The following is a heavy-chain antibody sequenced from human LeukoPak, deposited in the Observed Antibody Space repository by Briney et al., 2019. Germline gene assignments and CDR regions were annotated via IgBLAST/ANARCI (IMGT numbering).Heavy chain of an antibody. CDR2: ISSSRTTI. Sequence: GGSLRPSCAASGFTFSNYNVNWVRQAPGKGLEWVSYISSSRTTIFYADSVKGRFTISRDNAKNSLYLQVNSLRDEDTAVYYCARDSPGWGAFDVWGQGTMVTVSS. V-gene: IGHV3-48*02. CDR1: GFTFSNYN. J-gene: IGHJ3*01. D-gene: IGHD1-26*01. CDR3: ARDSPGWGAFDV.